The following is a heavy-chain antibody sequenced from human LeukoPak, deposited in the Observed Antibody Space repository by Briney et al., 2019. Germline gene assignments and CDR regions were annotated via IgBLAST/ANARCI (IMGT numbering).Heavy chain of an antibody. CDR3: ARGLTSYSRSSFWFDP. CDR1: GGSISSYY. D-gene: IGHD6-6*01. CDR2: IYYSGSP. V-gene: IGHV4-59*01. Sequence: SETLSLTCTVSGGSISSYYWSWIRQPPGKGLEWIGYIYYSGSPNYNPSLRSRVTISVDTSKNQFSLKLSSVTAADTAIYYCARGLTSYSRSSFWFDPWGQGTLVTVPS. J-gene: IGHJ5*02.